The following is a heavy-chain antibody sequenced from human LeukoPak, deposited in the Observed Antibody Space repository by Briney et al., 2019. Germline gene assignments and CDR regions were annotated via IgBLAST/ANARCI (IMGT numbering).Heavy chain of an antibody. D-gene: IGHD2-15*01. Sequence: SETLSLTCALYGGSFSGYYWSWIRQPPGKGLEWIGYIYYSGSTYYNPSPKSRVTISVDTSKNQFSLKLSSVTAADTAVYYCARGLLGCSGGSCYVWAFDIWGQGTMVTVSS. CDR3: ARGLLGCSGGSCYVWAFDI. V-gene: IGHV4-30-4*08. CDR2: IYYSGST. CDR1: GGSFSGYY. J-gene: IGHJ3*02.